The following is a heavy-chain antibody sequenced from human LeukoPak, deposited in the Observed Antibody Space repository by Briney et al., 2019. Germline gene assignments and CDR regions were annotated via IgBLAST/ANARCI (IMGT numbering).Heavy chain of an antibody. CDR1: GFTFSNAW. Sequence: GGSLRLSCAASGFTFSNAWMSWVRQAPGKGLEWVGRIKSKTDGGTTDYAAHVKGRFTISRDDSKNTLYLQMNSLKTEDTAVYYCTSPGGDGYNFDDYYYYGMDVWGQGTTVTVSS. CDR2: IKSKTDGGTT. V-gene: IGHV3-15*01. D-gene: IGHD5-24*01. J-gene: IGHJ6*02. CDR3: TSPGGDGYNFDDYYYYGMDV.